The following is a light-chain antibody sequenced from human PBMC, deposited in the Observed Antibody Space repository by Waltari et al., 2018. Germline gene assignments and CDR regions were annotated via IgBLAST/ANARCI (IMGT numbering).Light chain of an antibody. J-gene: IGKJ3*01. CDR1: QSVDSTY. V-gene: IGKV3-20*01. CDR2: GAS. Sequence: EIVLAQSPGTLSLSPGERATLSCRASQSVDSTYLAWYQQKPGQAPRLLISGASRRATGIPDRFSGSGSGADFTLTISRLEHEDFAVYYCQQYGSSPFTFGPGTKVDIK. CDR3: QQYGSSPFT.